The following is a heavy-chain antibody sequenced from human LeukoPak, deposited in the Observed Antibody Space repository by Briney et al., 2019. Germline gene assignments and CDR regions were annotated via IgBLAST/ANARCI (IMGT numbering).Heavy chain of an antibody. V-gene: IGHV3-33*01. J-gene: IGHJ4*02. D-gene: IGHD6-13*01. Sequence: GRSLRLSCAASGFTFSSYGMHWVRQAPGKGLEWVAVIWYDGSNKYYADSVKGRFIISRDNYKKTLYLQMNRLRAEDTAVYYCARDRGYAAAGTKRVVRLDYWGEGSLVTVSS. CDR2: IWYDGSNK. CDR1: GFTFSSYG. CDR3: ARDRGYAAAGTKRVVRLDY.